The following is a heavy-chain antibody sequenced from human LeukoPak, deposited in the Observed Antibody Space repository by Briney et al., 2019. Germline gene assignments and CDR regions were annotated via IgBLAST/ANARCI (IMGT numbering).Heavy chain of an antibody. CDR3: ASLYSCSWYPSDAFDI. V-gene: IGHV3-21*01. CDR1: GFTFSSYG. Sequence: AGGSLRLSCAASGFTFSSYGMSWVRQAPGKGLEWVSSISSSSSYMYYADSVKGRFTISRDNAKNSLYLQMNSLRAEDTAVYYCASLYSCSWYPSDAFDIWGQGTMVTVSS. J-gene: IGHJ3*02. CDR2: ISSSSSYM. D-gene: IGHD6-13*01.